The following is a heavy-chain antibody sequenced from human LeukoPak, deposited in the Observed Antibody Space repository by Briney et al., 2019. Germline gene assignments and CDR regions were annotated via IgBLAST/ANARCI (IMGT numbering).Heavy chain of an antibody. CDR3: AGVDCSSTSCPGGGYYYMDV. D-gene: IGHD2-2*01. V-gene: IGHV1-69*05. Sequence: SVKVSCKASGGAFSSYAISWVRQAPGQGLEWMGGIIPIFGTANYAQKFQGRVTITTDESTSTAYMELSSLRSEDTAVYYCAGVDCSSTSCPGGGYYYMDVWGKGTTVTVSS. J-gene: IGHJ6*03. CDR2: IIPIFGTA. CDR1: GGAFSSYA.